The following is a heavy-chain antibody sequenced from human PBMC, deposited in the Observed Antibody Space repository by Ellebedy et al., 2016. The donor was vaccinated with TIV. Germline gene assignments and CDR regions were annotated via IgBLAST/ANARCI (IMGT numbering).Heavy chain of an antibody. CDR3: ARDLSIGGDFDY. D-gene: IGHD3-16*02. J-gene: IGHJ4*02. V-gene: IGHV3-30*14. Sequence: GGSLRLXXAASGFTFSDYAMHWVRQTPGKGLEWVTFISYDGSDKFYADSVKGRFTISRDNSKNTLYLQMNSLRAEDTAVYYCARDLSIGGDFDYWGQGTLVTVSS. CDR1: GFTFSDYA. CDR2: ISYDGSDK.